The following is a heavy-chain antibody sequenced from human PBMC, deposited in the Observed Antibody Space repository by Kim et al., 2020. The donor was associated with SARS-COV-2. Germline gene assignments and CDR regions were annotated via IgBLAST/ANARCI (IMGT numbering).Heavy chain of an antibody. J-gene: IGHJ5*01. D-gene: IGHD2-2*02. V-gene: IGHV4-39*01. CDR1: GGSISSSSYY. Sequence: SETLSLTCIVSGGSISSSSYYWAWMRQPPGKGLEWIASIYYTGSTYYNPSLKTRVTISVDTSKNQFSLKLSSVIAADTAVYYCARTAYCTSATCYRGWVDSWSQGTLVTVSS. CDR2: IYYTGST. CDR3: ARTAYCTSATCYRGWVDS.